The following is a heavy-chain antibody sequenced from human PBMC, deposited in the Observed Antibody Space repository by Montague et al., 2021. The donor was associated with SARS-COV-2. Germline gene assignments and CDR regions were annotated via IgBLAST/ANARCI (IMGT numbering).Heavy chain of an antibody. V-gene: IGHV4-38-2*02. CDR3: ARDITLGMDV. CDR2: IGYSGST. J-gene: IGHJ6*02. CDR1: GYSISSGYY. Sequence: SETLSLTCIVSGYSISSGYYWGWVRQTPGKGLEWLGFIGYSGSTYYNPSLKTRVTMSLDTSKNQFSLKLTSVTAADTALYYCARDITLGMDVWGRGTTVTVSS.